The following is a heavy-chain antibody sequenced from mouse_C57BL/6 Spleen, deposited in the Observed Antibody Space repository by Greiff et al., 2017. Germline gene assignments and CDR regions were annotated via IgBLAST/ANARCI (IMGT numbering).Heavy chain of an antibody. CDR2: IHPNSGST. D-gene: IGHD1-1*01. CDR1: GYTFTSYW. Sequence: QVQLQQPGAELVKPGASVKLSCKASGYTFTSYWMHWVKQRPGQGLEWIGMIHPNSGSTNYNEKFKSKATLTVDKSSSTAYMQLSSLTSEDSAVYYCARGDYYGSSPRYYAMDYWGQGTSVTVSS. V-gene: IGHV1-64*01. CDR3: ARGDYYGSSPRYYAMDY. J-gene: IGHJ4*01.